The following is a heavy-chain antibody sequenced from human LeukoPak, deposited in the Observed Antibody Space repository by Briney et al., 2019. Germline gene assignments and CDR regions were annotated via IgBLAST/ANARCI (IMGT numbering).Heavy chain of an antibody. D-gene: IGHD5-12*01. Sequence: GGSLRLSCAASGFTFSSHWMTWVRQAPGKGLEWVANIKPDGSEKYYVDSVRGRFTISRDNAKNSLYLQMNSLRAEDTAVYYCARDPGGVERLRFANWVDPWGQGTLVTVSS. CDR2: IKPDGSEK. CDR3: ARDPGGVERLRFANWVDP. J-gene: IGHJ5*02. V-gene: IGHV3-7*01. CDR1: GFTFSSHW.